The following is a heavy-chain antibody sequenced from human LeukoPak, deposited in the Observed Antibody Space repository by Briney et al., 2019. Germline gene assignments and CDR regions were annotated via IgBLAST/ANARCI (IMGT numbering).Heavy chain of an antibody. CDR3: ARVGSGSLDAFDI. V-gene: IGHV3-48*01. Sequence: GGSLRLSCAASGFTFSSYGMNWVRQAPGKGLEWVSYISSSSSTMYYADSVKGRFTISRDNAKNSLYLQMNSLRAEDTAVYYCARVGSGSLDAFDIWGQGTMVTVSS. CDR1: GFTFSSYG. D-gene: IGHD1-26*01. J-gene: IGHJ3*02. CDR2: ISSSSSTM.